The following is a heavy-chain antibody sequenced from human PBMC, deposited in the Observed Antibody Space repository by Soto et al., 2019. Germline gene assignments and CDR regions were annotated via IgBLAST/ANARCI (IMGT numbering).Heavy chain of an antibody. CDR1: GCSISSYY. J-gene: IGHJ2*01. V-gene: IGHV4-59*01. Sequence: QVQLQESGPGLVKPSETLALTCTVSGCSISSYYWTWIRQPPGKGLEWIGYIYYSGSTNYNPSLKSRVNISIDTSKNQFSLKLSSVIAADTAVYYCARDLSLDLWGRGTLVTVCS. CDR3: ARDLSLDL. CDR2: IYYSGST.